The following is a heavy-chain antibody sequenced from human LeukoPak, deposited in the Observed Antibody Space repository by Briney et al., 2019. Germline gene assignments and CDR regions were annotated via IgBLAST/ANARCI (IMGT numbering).Heavy chain of an antibody. V-gene: IGHV3-23*01. CDR3: AKRASGSGTSLYYFDY. J-gene: IGHJ4*02. CDR2: ISNSGGST. D-gene: IGHD3-10*01. Sequence: PGGSLRLSCAASGFTFSSYAMSWVRQAPGKGLVWVSVISNSGGSTFYADSVKGRFTISRDNSKNTLYLQMNSLRAEDTAVYYCAKRASGSGTSLYYFDYWGQGTLVTVSS. CDR1: GFTFSSYA.